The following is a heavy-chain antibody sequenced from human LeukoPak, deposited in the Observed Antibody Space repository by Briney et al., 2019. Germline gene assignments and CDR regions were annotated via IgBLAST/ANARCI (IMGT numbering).Heavy chain of an antibody. V-gene: IGHV3-74*01. J-gene: IGHJ4*02. CDR3: ASGYNSVGGYYFDY. Sequence: PGGSLRLSCAASGFSFSSYWMHWVRQAPGKGLVWVARIKSDGSSTDYADYVKGRFTISRDNAKNTLYLQMNSLRAEDTAVYYCASGYNSVGGYYFDYWGQGTLVTVSS. D-gene: IGHD2-15*01. CDR2: IKSDGSST. CDR1: GFSFSSYW.